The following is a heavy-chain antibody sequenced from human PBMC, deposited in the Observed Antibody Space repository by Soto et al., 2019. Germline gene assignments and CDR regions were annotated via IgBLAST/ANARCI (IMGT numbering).Heavy chain of an antibody. CDR2: ISWNSNTI. CDR1: GFTFKDYA. D-gene: IGHD4-4*01. J-gene: IGHJ1*01. Sequence: EVQLVESGGGLVQPGRSLRLSCAASGFTFKDYAMHWVRQAPGKGLEWVSGISWNSNTILYSDAGKGRFTISRDNAKNSLYLQMNSLRPEDTALYYCVKGGFTTPYHHRGQGTLVTVPS. CDR3: VKGGFTTPYHH. V-gene: IGHV3-9*01.